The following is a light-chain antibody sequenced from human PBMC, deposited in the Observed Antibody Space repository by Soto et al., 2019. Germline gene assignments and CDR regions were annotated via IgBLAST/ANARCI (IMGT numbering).Light chain of an antibody. J-gene: IGKJ1*01. CDR2: AAS. Sequence: EIVLTQSPGTLSLSPGERATLSCRASQSVRSNYLAWYQQKPGQAPRLLISAASSRATGIPDRVSGSGSGTDFSLTISRLEPEDFAVYYCQQYGSSRTFGQGTKVEVK. CDR3: QQYGSSRT. V-gene: IGKV3-20*01. CDR1: QSVRSNY.